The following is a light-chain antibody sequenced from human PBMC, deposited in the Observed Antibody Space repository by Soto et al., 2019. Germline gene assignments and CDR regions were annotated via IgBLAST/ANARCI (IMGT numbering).Light chain of an antibody. J-gene: IGKJ2*02. CDR2: GAS. CDR3: QQYNSDSCT. Sequence: DIQMTQSPSTLSASVGDRVTITCRASQSISSWLAWYQQKPGTAPKLLISGASSLERGAPSRFSGSGSGKEFTLTINSLQPDDFATYYCQQYNSDSCTFGQGTKLVIK. CDR1: QSISSW. V-gene: IGKV1-5*01.